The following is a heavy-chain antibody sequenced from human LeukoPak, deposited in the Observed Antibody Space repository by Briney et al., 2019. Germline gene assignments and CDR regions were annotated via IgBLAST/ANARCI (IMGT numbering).Heavy chain of an antibody. D-gene: IGHD3-3*01. CDR1: GFTFSSYA. CDR2: ISGSGGST. J-gene: IGHJ4*02. Sequence: HSGGSLRLSCAASGFTFSSYAMSWVRQAPGKGLEWVSAISGSGGSTYYADSVKGRFTISRDNSKNTLYLQMNSLRAEDTAVYYCVTGGASNGHNFFGRHWGPGTQVTVPA. CDR3: VTGGASNGHNFFGRH. V-gene: IGHV3-23*01.